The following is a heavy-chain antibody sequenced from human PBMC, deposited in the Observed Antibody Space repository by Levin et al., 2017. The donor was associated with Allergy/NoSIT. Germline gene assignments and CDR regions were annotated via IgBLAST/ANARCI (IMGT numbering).Heavy chain of an antibody. CDR2: IWYDGSNK. Sequence: GGSLRLSCAASGFMFGSYGMHWVRQAPGKGLEWVAHIWYDGSNKYYVDSVKGRFTVSRDNSKNTLYLQMNSLRVEDTAVYYCARDLKYHLPYRWGVFDSWSQGTLVTVSS. D-gene: IGHD2-2*02. J-gene: IGHJ4*02. CDR1: GFMFGSYG. CDR3: ARDLKYHLPYRWGVFDS. V-gene: IGHV3-33*01.